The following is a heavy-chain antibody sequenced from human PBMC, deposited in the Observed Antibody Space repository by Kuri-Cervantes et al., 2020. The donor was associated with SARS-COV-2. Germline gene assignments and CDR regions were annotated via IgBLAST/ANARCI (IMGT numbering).Heavy chain of an antibody. V-gene: IGHV4-34*01. J-gene: IGHJ4*02. Sequence: GSLRLSCAVYGGSFSGYYWSWIRQPPGKGLEWIGEINHSGSTNYNPSLKSRVTISVDTSKSQFSLKLSSVTAADTAVYYCARGRRYSLPGGLDYWGQGTLVTVSS. CDR2: INHSGST. D-gene: IGHD3-9*01. CDR1: GGSFSGYY. CDR3: ARGRRYSLPGGLDY.